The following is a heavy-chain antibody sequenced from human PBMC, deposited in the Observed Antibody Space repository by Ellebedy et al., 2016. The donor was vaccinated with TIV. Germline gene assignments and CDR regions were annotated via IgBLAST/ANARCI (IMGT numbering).Heavy chain of an antibody. CDR3: AKELHVDSAY. Sequence: GESLKISCAASGFTFSSFGMHRVRQAPGKGLEWVAAISYDGNNKYYGDSVKGRFTISRDNSKNTLSLQMNSLRGDDTAVYYCAKELHVDSAYWGQGTLVTVSS. CDR2: ISYDGNNK. J-gene: IGHJ4*02. D-gene: IGHD5-18*01. CDR1: GFTFSSFG. V-gene: IGHV3-30*18.